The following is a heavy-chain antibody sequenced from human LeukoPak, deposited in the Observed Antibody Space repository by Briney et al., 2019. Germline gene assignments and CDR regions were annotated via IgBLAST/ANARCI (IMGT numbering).Heavy chain of an antibody. J-gene: IGHJ6*03. CDR1: GYSISSGYY. CDR2: FYHSGST. D-gene: IGHD3-10*01. Sequence: PSETLSLTCTVSGYSISSGYYWGWIRQPPGKGLEWIGSFYHSGSTNYNPSLKSRVTISVDTSKNQFSLKLSSVTAADTAVYYCARRRRDYYGSGSYQYYYYYYYMDVWGKGTTVTISS. V-gene: IGHV4-38-2*02. CDR3: ARRRRDYYGSGSYQYYYYYYYMDV.